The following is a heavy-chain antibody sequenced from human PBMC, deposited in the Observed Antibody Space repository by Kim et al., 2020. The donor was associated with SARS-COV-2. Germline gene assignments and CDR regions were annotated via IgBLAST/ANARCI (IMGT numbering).Heavy chain of an antibody. Sequence: GGSLRLSCAASGFTFSSYSMNWVRQAPGKGLEWVSYISSSSSTIYYADSVKGRFTISRDNAKNSLYLQMNSLRDEDTAVYYCARDKKGSDYYDSSGRYYYYYGMDVWGQGTTVTVSS. D-gene: IGHD3-22*01. V-gene: IGHV3-48*02. CDR3: ARDKKGSDYYDSSGRYYYYYGMDV. CDR2: ISSSSSTI. J-gene: IGHJ6*02. CDR1: GFTFSSYS.